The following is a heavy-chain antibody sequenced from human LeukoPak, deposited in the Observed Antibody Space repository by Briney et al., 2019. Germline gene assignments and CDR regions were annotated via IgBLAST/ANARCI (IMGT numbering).Heavy chain of an antibody. CDR2: IGNDENNK. J-gene: IGHJ4*02. V-gene: IGHV3-30*02. CDR1: GFTFSSYA. CDR3: AKDNYRYVDY. Sequence: GGSLRLSCAASGFTFSSYAMSWVRQAPGKGLEWVAFIGNDENNKKFGDSLKGRFTISRDNSKSTVYLQMNSLRVEDTAVYYCAKDNYRYVDYWGQGTLVIVSS. D-gene: IGHD3-16*02.